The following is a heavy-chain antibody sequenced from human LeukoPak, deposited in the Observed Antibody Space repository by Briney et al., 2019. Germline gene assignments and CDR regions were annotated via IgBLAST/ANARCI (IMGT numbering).Heavy chain of an antibody. CDR2: ISIYNGNT. D-gene: IGHD2-8*01. J-gene: IGHJ4*02. CDR1: GYTFLHYG. Sequence: ASVKDSRKGTGYTFLHYGINGVRQARGQGGEWMGGISIYNGNTNYAQKLQRRVTLTTDPSTSTAYMELRSLRSDGTAVYYCAGSLGYCTSNVCYLKYWGQGTLVTVSS. CDR3: AGSLGYCTSNVCYLKY. V-gene: IGHV1-18*01.